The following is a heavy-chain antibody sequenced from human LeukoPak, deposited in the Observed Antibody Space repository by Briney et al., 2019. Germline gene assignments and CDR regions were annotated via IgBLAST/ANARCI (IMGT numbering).Heavy chain of an antibody. V-gene: IGHV1-2*02. J-gene: IGHJ4*02. D-gene: IGHD1-1*01. CDR2: ITPKSGDT. Sequence: ASVKVSCKASGYTFSDFYIHWVRQAPGQGLEYVGWITPKSGDTYSPQRFQGRVTMTRDASISTAYMELSSLRSDDTAVYLCARVRLADERAWAYWGQGTLVTVSS. CDR3: ARVRLADERAWAY. CDR1: GYTFSDFY.